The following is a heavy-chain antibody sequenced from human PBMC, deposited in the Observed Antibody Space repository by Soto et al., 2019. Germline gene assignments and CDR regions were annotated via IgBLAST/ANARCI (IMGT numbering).Heavy chain of an antibody. J-gene: IGHJ6*02. D-gene: IGHD2-2*01. V-gene: IGHV1-69*01. CDR1: GGTFSSYA. CDR2: IIPISGTA. Sequence: QVQLLQSGAEVKKPGSSVKVSCKASGGTFSSYAISWVRQAPGQGLEWMGGIIPISGTANYAQKFQGRVTITADESTSTAYMELSSLRSEDTAVYYCARSQGSSTSLEIYNYYYYGMDVWGQGTTVTVSS. CDR3: ARSQGSSTSLEIYNYYYYGMDV.